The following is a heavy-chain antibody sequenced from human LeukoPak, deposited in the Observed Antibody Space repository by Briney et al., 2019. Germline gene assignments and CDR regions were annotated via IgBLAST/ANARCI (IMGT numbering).Heavy chain of an antibody. CDR3: ARGGGGWYQDY. D-gene: IGHD6-19*01. CDR2: INHSGST. CDR1: GGSFSGYY. V-gene: IGHV4-34*01. J-gene: IGHJ4*02. Sequence: SETLSLTCAVYGGSFSGYYWSWIRQPPGKGLEWIGEINHSGSTNYNPSLKSRVTISVDTSKNQFSLKLSSVTAADTAVYYCARGGGGWYQDYWGQGTLVTVSS.